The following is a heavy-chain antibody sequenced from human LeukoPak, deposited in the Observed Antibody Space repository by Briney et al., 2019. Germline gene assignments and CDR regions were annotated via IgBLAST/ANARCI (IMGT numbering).Heavy chain of an antibody. Sequence: PSETLSLTCAVSGASISSNNWWIWVRQSPGKGLEWIGETFYNRGSNYSPSLKSRVTMSLDESTNHFSMKLSSVTAADTAVYYCGSATYYKVDSWGQGTLVIVSS. D-gene: IGHD3-10*01. CDR2: TFYNRGS. J-gene: IGHJ4*02. CDR1: GASISSNNW. V-gene: IGHV4-4*02. CDR3: GSATYYKVDS.